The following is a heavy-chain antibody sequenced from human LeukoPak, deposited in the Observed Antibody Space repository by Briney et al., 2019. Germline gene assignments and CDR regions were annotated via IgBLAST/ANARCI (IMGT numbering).Heavy chain of an antibody. V-gene: IGHV4-4*02. Sequence: SGTLSLTCAVSGGSISSSNWWSWVRQPPGKALEWIGEIYHSGSTNYNPSLKSRVTISVDTSKNQFSLKLSSVTAADTAVYYCATPLPTGTTPGSWGQGTMVTVSS. CDR1: GGSISSSNW. CDR3: ATPLPTGTTPGS. D-gene: IGHD1-7*01. J-gene: IGHJ3*01. CDR2: IYHSGST.